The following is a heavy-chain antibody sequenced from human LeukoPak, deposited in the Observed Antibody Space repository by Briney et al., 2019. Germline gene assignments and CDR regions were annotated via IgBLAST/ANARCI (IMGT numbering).Heavy chain of an antibody. D-gene: IGHD7-27*01. J-gene: IGHJ4*02. CDR1: GFTFSTFW. Sequence: GGSLRLSCAASGFTFSTFWMHWVRQTPGKGLLWVSRISSDGTTTHYADSVKGRFTISRDNAKDTLFLHMNSLRAEDTAVYYCNVRWGPNSDYWGQGTLVTVSS. CDR3: NVRWGPNSDY. V-gene: IGHV3-74*01. CDR2: ISSDGTTT.